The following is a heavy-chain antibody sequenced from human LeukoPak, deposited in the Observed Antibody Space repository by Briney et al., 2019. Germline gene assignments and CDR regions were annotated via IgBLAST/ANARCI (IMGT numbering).Heavy chain of an antibody. Sequence: GGSLRLSCAASGFTFSSYSMNWVRQAPGKWLEWVSSISSSSSYIYYADSVKGRFTISRDNAKNSLYLQMNSLRAEDTAVYYCARDRYYYDSSGYLDYWGQGTLVTVSS. J-gene: IGHJ4*02. D-gene: IGHD3-22*01. V-gene: IGHV3-21*01. CDR3: ARDRYYYDSSGYLDY. CDR1: GFTFSSYS. CDR2: ISSSSSYI.